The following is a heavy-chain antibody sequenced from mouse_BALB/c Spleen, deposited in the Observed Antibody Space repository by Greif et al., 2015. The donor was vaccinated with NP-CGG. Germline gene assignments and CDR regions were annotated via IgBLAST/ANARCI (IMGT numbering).Heavy chain of an antibody. D-gene: IGHD2-1*01. V-gene: IGHV1-7*01. CDR1: GYTFTSYW. J-gene: IGHJ1*01. CDR2: INPSTGYA. Sequence: QVQLQQSGAELAKPGASVKMSCKASGYTFTSYWMHWVKQRPGQGLEWIGYINPSTGYAEYNQKFKDKATLTADKSSSPAYMQLSSLTSEDSAVYYCASLYGNHYWYFDVWGAGTTVTVSS. CDR3: ASLYGNHYWYFDV.